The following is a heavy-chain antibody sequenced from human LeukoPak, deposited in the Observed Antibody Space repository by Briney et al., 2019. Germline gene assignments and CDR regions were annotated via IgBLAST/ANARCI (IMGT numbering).Heavy chain of an antibody. Sequence: SETLSLTCTVSGGSISSYYWSWIRQPPGKGLEWIGYIYYSGSTNYNPSLKSRVTMSVDTSKNQFSLKLSSVTAADTAVYYCARVGIVVVPAASAFDIWGQGTMVTVSS. D-gene: IGHD2-2*01. CDR3: ARVGIVVVPAASAFDI. J-gene: IGHJ3*02. V-gene: IGHV4-59*12. CDR1: GGSISSYY. CDR2: IYYSGST.